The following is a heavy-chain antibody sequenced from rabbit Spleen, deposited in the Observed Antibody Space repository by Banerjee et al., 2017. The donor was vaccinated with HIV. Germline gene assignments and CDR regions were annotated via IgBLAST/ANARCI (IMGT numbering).Heavy chain of an antibody. V-gene: IGHV1S40*01. J-gene: IGHJ4*01. CDR3: VRDLAGVIGWNFNL. D-gene: IGHD4-1*01. CDR2: IYTGSSGST. CDR1: GFSFSIDYY. Sequence: QSLEESGGGLVQPEGSLTLTCTASGFSFSIDYYMCWVRQAPGKGLEWIACIYTGSSGSTYYASWAKGRFTISKTSSTTVTLQMSSLTAADTATYFCVRDLAGVIGWNFNLWGPGTLVTVS.